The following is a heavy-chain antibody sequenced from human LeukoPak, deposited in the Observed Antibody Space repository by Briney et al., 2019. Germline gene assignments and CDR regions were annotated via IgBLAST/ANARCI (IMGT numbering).Heavy chain of an antibody. V-gene: IGHV1-2*02. Sequence: ASVKVSCKASGYTFTDYNMHWVRQAPGQGLEWTGWINPYSGVTNYAQKFQARVTMTRDTSIRTAYMELSSLESEDTAVYYCARGGCSSTSCYAYDYWGQGTLVTVSS. CDR3: ARGGCSSTSCYAYDY. D-gene: IGHD2-2*01. CDR1: GYTFTDYN. J-gene: IGHJ4*02. CDR2: INPYSGVT.